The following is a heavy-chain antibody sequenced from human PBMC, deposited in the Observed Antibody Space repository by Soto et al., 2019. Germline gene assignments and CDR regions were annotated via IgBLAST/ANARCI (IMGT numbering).Heavy chain of an antibody. J-gene: IGHJ5*02. D-gene: IGHD1-26*01. Sequence: SETLSLTCTVSGGSISSSSYYWGWIRQPPGKGLEWIGSIYYSGSTYYNPSLKSRVTISVDTSKNQFSLKLSSVTAADTAVYYCARGWELREGDWFDPWGQGTLVTVSS. CDR1: GGSISSSSYY. V-gene: IGHV4-39*01. CDR2: IYYSGST. CDR3: ARGWELREGDWFDP.